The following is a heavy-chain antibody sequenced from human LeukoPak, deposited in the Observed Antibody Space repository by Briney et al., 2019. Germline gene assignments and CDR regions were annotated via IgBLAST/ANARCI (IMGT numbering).Heavy chain of an antibody. CDR3: ARSLVGATTGYDY. J-gene: IGHJ4*02. CDR2: IYDSGST. Sequence: KASETLSLTCTVSGGSISSYYWSWIRQPPGKGLEWIGYIYDSGSTNYNPSLKSRVTISVDTSKNQFSLKLSSVTAADTAVYYCARSLVGATTGYDYWGQGTLVTVPS. V-gene: IGHV4-59*01. CDR1: GGSISSYY. D-gene: IGHD1-26*01.